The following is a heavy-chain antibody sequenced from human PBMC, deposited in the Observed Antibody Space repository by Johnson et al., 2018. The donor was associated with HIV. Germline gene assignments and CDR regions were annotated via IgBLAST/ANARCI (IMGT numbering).Heavy chain of an antibody. CDR3: ARASHYADAFDI. CDR2: IWYDGSDK. Sequence: QVQLVESGGGVVQPGRSLRLSCAASGFTVSSNYMSWVRQAPGKGLEWVAVIWYDGSDKYYADSVKGRFTISRDNSKNSLYLQMNSLRAEDTALYYCARASHYADAFDIWGQGTMVTVSS. CDR1: GFTVSSNY. D-gene: IGHD2-2*01. V-gene: IGHV3-33*08. J-gene: IGHJ3*02.